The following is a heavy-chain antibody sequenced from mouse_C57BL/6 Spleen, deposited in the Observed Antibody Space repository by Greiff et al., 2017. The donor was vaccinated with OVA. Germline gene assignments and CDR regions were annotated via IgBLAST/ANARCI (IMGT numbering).Heavy chain of an antibody. J-gene: IGHJ1*03. CDR2: IDPSDSYT. Sequence: QVQLQQSGAELVMPGASVKLSCKASGYTFTSYWMHWVKQRPGQGLEWIGEIDPSDSYTNYNQKFKGKSTLTVDKSSSTAYMQLSSLTSEDSAVYYCARGITTVVAEYFDVWGTGTTVTVSS. V-gene: IGHV1-69*01. CDR1: GYTFTSYW. CDR3: ARGITTVVAEYFDV. D-gene: IGHD1-1*01.